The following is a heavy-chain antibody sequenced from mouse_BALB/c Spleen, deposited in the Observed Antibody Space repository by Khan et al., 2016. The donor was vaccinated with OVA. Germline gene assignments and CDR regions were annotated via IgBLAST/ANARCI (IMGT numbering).Heavy chain of an antibody. CDR3: ARDYWFTY. CDR2: IGSGDST. V-gene: IGHV5-6-5*01. Sequence: EVELVESGGGLVKPGGCLKLSCAASGFTFSNYVMSWVRQSAEKRLEWVASIGSGDSTYYLYSVMGRFTIYRDVARNILYLRMSRLRSEGTALYYCARDYWFTYCVLAILVSVSA. J-gene: IGHJ3*01. CDR1: GFTFSNYV.